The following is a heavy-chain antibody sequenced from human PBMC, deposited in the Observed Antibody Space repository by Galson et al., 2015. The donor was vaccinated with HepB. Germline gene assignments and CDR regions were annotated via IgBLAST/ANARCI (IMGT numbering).Heavy chain of an antibody. D-gene: IGHD6-19*01. J-gene: IGHJ4*03. Sequence: SGYTFTTYQMHWVRQAPGQGLEWMGIINPSGGSTSYAQKFQGRVSMTRDTSTTTVYMELSSLRSEDTAVYHCARWAGFYDYWGQGTTVTVSS. V-gene: IGHV1-46*01. CDR3: ARWAGFYDY. CDR2: INPSGGST. CDR1: GYTFTTYQ.